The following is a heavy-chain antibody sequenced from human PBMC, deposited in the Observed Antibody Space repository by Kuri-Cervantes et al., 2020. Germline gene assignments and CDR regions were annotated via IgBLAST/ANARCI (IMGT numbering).Heavy chain of an antibody. D-gene: IGHD5-12*01. CDR3: ARGGIVATINY. Sequence: SGPTLVKPTETLTLTCTVSGFSLSNARMGVSWIRQPLGKGLEWIGEINHSGSTNYNPSLKSRVTISVDTSKNQFSLKLSSVTAADTAVYYCARGGIVATINYWGQGTLVTVSS. V-gene: IGHV4-4*02. CDR1: GFSLSNARMG. CDR2: INHSGST. J-gene: IGHJ4*02.